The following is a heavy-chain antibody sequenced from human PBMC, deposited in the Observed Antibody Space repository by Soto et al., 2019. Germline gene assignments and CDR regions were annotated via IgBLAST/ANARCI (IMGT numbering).Heavy chain of an antibody. CDR3: ARDPRGWYLTEYYYYGMDV. Sequence: GGSLRLSCTASGFTFSSYSMNWVRQAPGKGLEWVSYISSSSSTIYYADSVKGRFTISRDNAKNSLYLQMNSLRDEDTAVYYCARDPRGWYLTEYYYYGMDVWGQGTTVTVSS. D-gene: IGHD6-19*01. CDR2: ISSSSSTI. CDR1: GFTFSSYS. J-gene: IGHJ6*02. V-gene: IGHV3-48*02.